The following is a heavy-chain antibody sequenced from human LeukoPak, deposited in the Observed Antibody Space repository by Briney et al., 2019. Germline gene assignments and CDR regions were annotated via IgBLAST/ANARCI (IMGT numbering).Heavy chain of an antibody. Sequence: ASVKVSCKASGYTFTGYYVHWVRQAPGQGLEWMGWINLNSGGTNYAQKFQGRVTMTRDTSISTAYMELSRLRSDDTAVYYCAREVLVLRFLEWFHDAFDIWGQGTMVTVSS. J-gene: IGHJ3*02. CDR2: INLNSGGT. D-gene: IGHD3-3*01. CDR1: GYTFTGYY. V-gene: IGHV1-2*02. CDR3: AREVLVLRFLEWFHDAFDI.